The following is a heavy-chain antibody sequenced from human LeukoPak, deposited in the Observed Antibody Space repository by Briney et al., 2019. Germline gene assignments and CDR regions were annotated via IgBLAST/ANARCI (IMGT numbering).Heavy chain of an antibody. J-gene: IGHJ3*02. Sequence: PSETLSLTCTVSGGSISSYYWSRIRQPPGKGLEWIAYIYYSGITNYNPSLKSRVTISVDTSKNQFSLKLSSVTAADTAVYYCARYYTGAFDIWGQGTMVTVSS. CDR2: IYYSGIT. CDR3: ARYYTGAFDI. V-gene: IGHV4-59*01. D-gene: IGHD1-26*01. CDR1: GGSISSYY.